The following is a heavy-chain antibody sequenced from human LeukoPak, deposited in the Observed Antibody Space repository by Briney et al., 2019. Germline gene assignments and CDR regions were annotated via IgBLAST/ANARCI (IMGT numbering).Heavy chain of an antibody. Sequence: SETLSLTCAVYGGSFSGYYWSWIRQPPGKGLEWIGEINHSGSTNYNPSLKSRVTISVDTSKNQFSLKLSSVTAADTAVYYCARLVVVAAVGNYYYYYGMDVWGQGTTVTVSS. J-gene: IGHJ6*02. CDR3: ARLVVVAAVGNYYYYYGMDV. V-gene: IGHV4-34*01. CDR1: GGSFSGYY. CDR2: INHSGST. D-gene: IGHD2-15*01.